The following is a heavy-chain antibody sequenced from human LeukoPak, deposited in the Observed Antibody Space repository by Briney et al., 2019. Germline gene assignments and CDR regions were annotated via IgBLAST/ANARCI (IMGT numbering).Heavy chain of an antibody. CDR2: ISKDGSNE. CDR3: ARDLGGVDI. Sequence: GGSLRLFCAASGFTFSSYGLHWVRQAPGKGLECVAVISKDGSNEHYADPGKGRFTISRDNSKNTLYLQMNSLRAEDTAVYYCARDLGGVDIWGQGTMVTVSS. D-gene: IGHD2-8*02. V-gene: IGHV3-30*14. CDR1: GFTFSSYG. J-gene: IGHJ3*02.